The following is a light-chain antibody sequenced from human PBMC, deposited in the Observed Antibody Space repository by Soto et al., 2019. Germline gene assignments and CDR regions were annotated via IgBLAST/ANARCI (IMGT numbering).Light chain of an antibody. CDR1: SGHSSYA. J-gene: IGLJ2*01. CDR2: LNSDGSH. CDR3: QTCVGTGNVV. Sequence: QPVLTQSPSASASLGASVKVTCTLSSGHSSYAIAWHQQQPEKGPRYLMKLNSDGSHSKGDGIPDRFSGSSSGAERYLTISSLQSEDEADYYCQTCVGTGNVVFGGGTKVTVL. V-gene: IGLV4-69*01.